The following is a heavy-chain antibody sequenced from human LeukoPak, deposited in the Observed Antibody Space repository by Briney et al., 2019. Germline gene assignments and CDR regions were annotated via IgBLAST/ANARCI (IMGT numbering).Heavy chain of an antibody. CDR1: GYTFTSYA. Sequence: ASMKSSCKASGYTFTSYAISWVRHAPGQGLEWRGWISAYNGNTNYAQKLQGRVTMTTDTSTGTAYMELRSLRSDDTAVYYCAATHIAVAGLNWFDPWGQGTLVTVSS. J-gene: IGHJ5*02. V-gene: IGHV1-18*01. D-gene: IGHD6-19*01. CDR2: ISAYNGNT. CDR3: AATHIAVAGLNWFDP.